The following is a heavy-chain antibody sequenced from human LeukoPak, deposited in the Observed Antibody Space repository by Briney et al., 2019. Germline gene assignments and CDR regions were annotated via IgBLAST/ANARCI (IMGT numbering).Heavy chain of an antibody. J-gene: IGHJ4*02. CDR1: GFTFSSYG. CDR2: IRYDGSNK. CDR3: ARVGLYYDILTGPSGY. V-gene: IGHV3-30*02. D-gene: IGHD3-9*01. Sequence: GGSLRLSCAASGFTFSSYGMHWVRQAPGKGLEWVAFIRYDGSNKYYADSVKGRFTISRDNSKNTLYLQMNSLRAEDTAVYYCARVGLYYDILTGPSGYWGQGTLVTVSS.